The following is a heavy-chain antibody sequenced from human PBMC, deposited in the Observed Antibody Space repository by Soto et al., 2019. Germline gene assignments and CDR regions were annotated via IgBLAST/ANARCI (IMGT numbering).Heavy chain of an antibody. CDR3: ARDNYDILNGYPSNYYYYYGMDV. CDR2: ISAYNGNT. Sequence: ASVKVSCKASGYTFTSYGISWVRQAPGQGLEWMGWISAYNGNTNYAQKLQGRVTMTTDTSTSTAYMELRSLRSDDTAVYYCARDNYDILNGYPSNYYYYYGMDVWGQGTTVTVYS. D-gene: IGHD3-9*01. V-gene: IGHV1-18*01. CDR1: GYTFTSYG. J-gene: IGHJ6*02.